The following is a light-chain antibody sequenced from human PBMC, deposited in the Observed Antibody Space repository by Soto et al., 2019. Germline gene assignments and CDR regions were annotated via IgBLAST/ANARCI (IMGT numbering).Light chain of an antibody. Sequence: QSVLTQPPSASGTPGQRVTISCSGSRSNIRGNDVYWYQQLPGAAPKLLIYRSDQRPSGVPDRSSGSKSGTSASLVISGLRSEDEDEYYCAAWDDSLSGHVVFGGGTKLTVL. J-gene: IGLJ2*01. V-gene: IGLV1-47*01. CDR2: RSD. CDR1: RSNIRGND. CDR3: AAWDDSLSGHVV.